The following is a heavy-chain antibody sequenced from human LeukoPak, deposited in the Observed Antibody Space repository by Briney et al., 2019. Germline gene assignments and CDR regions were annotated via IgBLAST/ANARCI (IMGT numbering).Heavy chain of an antibody. Sequence: PSETLSLTCTVSGGSISSSSYYWGWIRQPPGKGLEWIGSIYCSGSTYYNPSLKSRVTISVDTSKNQFSLKLSSVTAADTAVYYCARDLAYDSSGYYRGWFDPWGQGTLVTVSS. CDR1: GGSISSSSYY. D-gene: IGHD3-22*01. CDR3: ARDLAYDSSGYYRGWFDP. CDR2: IYCSGST. V-gene: IGHV4-39*07. J-gene: IGHJ5*02.